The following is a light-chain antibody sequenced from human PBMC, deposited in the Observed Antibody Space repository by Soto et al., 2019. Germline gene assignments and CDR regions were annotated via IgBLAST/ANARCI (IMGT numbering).Light chain of an antibody. J-gene: IGLJ2*01. Sequence: QSVLTQRASVSGSPGQSITISCTGTSSDVGSHNFVSWYQQRPGKAPKLMIFEVTKRPSGVSSRFSASKSGNTASLTISGVQAEDEADYYCCSYAGTTTWVFGGGTKVTVL. CDR2: EVT. CDR3: CSYAGTTTWV. CDR1: SSDVGSHNF. V-gene: IGLV2-23*02.